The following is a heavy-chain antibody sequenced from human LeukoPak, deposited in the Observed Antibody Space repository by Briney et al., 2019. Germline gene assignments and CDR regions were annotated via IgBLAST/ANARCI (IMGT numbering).Heavy chain of an antibody. Sequence: GESLKISCKGYGYSFTTYWIGWVRQMPGKGLEWMGIIFPGDSDTIYSPSFQGQVTISADKSINTAYLQWSSLKASDTAMYFCATSESQTKFDYWGQGTQVIVSS. CDR2: IFPGDSDT. CDR1: GYSFTTYW. CDR3: ATSESQTKFDY. V-gene: IGHV5-51*01. J-gene: IGHJ4*02. D-gene: IGHD1/OR15-1a*01.